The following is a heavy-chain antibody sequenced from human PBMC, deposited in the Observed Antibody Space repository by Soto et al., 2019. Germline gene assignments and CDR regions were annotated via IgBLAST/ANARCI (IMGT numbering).Heavy chain of an antibody. CDR3: ARGYLGSFDY. D-gene: IGHD7-27*01. V-gene: IGHV3-13*01. J-gene: IGHJ4*02. CDR2: IGSAGDT. CDR1: GFTFSSYA. Sequence: EVQLVESGGGLVQPGGSLRLSCAASGFTFSSYAVHWVRQPTGKGLEWVEVIGSAGDTYYPGSVKGLFTISRENAKNSLYLQMNSLRAEDTAVYYCARGYLGSFDYWGQGPLVTVSS.